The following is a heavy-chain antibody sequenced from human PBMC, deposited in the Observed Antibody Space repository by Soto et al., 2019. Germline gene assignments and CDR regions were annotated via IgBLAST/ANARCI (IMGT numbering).Heavy chain of an antibody. CDR1: GGSISSYY. Sequence: SETLSLTCTVSGGSISSYYWSWIRQPPGKGLEWIGYIYYSGSTNYNPSLKSRVTISVDTSKNQFSLKLSSVTAADTAVYYRARANSGYYYGSFDYWGQGTLVTVSS. J-gene: IGHJ4*02. D-gene: IGHD3-22*01. CDR3: ARANSGYYYGSFDY. V-gene: IGHV4-59*01. CDR2: IYYSGST.